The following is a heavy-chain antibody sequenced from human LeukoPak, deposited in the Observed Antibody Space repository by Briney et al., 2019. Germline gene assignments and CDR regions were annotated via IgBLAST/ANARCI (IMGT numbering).Heavy chain of an antibody. D-gene: IGHD3-22*01. J-gene: IGHJ4*02. Sequence: ASVKVSCKASGYTFTSYGISWVRQAPGQGLEWMGWISAYNGNTNYAQKLQGRVTMTTDTSTSTAYMELRSLRSEDTAVYYCATFYYYDSSGYWKDFDYWGQGTLVTVSS. CDR3: ATFYYYDSSGYWKDFDY. V-gene: IGHV1-18*01. CDR1: GYTFTSYG. CDR2: ISAYNGNT.